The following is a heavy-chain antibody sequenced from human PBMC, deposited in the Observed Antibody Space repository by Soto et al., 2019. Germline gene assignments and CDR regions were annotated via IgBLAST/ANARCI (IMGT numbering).Heavy chain of an antibody. CDR2: ISSGSSTI. Sequence: EVQLVESGGGLVQPGGSLRLSCAASGFTFSSYSMNWVRQAPGKGLEWVSYISSGSSTIYYADSVKGRFTISRDNAKNSLYLQMNSLRDEDTAVYYCARDQAGYYDSSGCHWGQGTLVTVSS. CDR3: ARDQAGYYDSSGCH. J-gene: IGHJ4*02. CDR1: GFTFSSYS. D-gene: IGHD3-22*01. V-gene: IGHV3-48*02.